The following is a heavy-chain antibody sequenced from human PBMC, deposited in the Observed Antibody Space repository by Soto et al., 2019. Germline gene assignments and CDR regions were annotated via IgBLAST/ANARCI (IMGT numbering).Heavy chain of an antibody. D-gene: IGHD1-26*01. Sequence: GGSLRLSCSASGFTFNKYAMHWVRQAPGTGLEWVSGISWNSGSIGYADSVKGRFTISRDNAKNSLYLQMNSLRAEDTALYYCAKDIVVGATWPSYFDYWGQGTLVTVSS. CDR1: GFTFNKYA. V-gene: IGHV3-9*01. CDR2: ISWNSGSI. CDR3: AKDIVVGATWPSYFDY. J-gene: IGHJ4*02.